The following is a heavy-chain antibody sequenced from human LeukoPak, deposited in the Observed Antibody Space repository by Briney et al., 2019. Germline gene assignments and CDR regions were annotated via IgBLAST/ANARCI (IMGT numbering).Heavy chain of an antibody. D-gene: IGHD3-22*01. CDR1: GYTFTSYG. J-gene: IGHJ4*02. CDR3: ARSFYDSSGPQLDY. CDR2: ISAYNVNT. Sequence: ASVKVSCKASGYTFTSYGISWVRQAPGQGLEWMGWISAYNVNTNYAQKLQGRVTMTTDTSTSTAYMELRSLRSDDTAVYYCARSFYDSSGPQLDYWGQGTLVTVSS. V-gene: IGHV1-18*01.